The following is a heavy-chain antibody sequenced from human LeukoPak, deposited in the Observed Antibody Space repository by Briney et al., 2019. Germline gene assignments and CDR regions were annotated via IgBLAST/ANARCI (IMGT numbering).Heavy chain of an antibody. CDR2: IYPGDSDT. D-gene: IGHD6-19*01. CDR3: PRQRYSSGWYYGY. Sequence: GESLKISCKGSGYSFTSYWIGWVRQMPGKGLEWMGIIYPGDSDTRYSPSFQGQVTISATKSFSHAYLPWSSLKASDTARYYCPRQRYSSGWYYGYWGQRTLVTVSS. CDR1: GYSFTSYW. J-gene: IGHJ4*02. V-gene: IGHV5-51*01.